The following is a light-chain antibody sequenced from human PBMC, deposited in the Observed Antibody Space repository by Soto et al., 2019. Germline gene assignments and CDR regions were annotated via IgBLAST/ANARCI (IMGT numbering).Light chain of an antibody. J-gene: IGKJ2*01. Sequence: EIVLTQSPGTLSLSPGERATLSCRASQSVSSSYLAWYQQKPGQAPRLLIYGASSRATGIPDRFSGSGSGTDFTLTISRLEPEYFAVYYCQPYGSSPPTFGQGTKLEIK. CDR1: QSVSSSY. CDR2: GAS. CDR3: QPYGSSPPT. V-gene: IGKV3-20*01.